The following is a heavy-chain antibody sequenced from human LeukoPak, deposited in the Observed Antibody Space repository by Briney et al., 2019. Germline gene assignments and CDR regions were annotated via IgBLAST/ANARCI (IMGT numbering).Heavy chain of an antibody. Sequence: SETLSLTCAVYGGSFSGYYWSWIRQPPGKGLEWIGEINHSGSTNYNPSLKSRVTTSVDTSKNQFSLKLSSVTAADTAVYYCARLGYSGYAIDYWGQGTLVTVSS. D-gene: IGHD5-12*01. CDR2: INHSGST. V-gene: IGHV4-34*01. J-gene: IGHJ4*02. CDR1: GGSFSGYY. CDR3: ARLGYSGYAIDY.